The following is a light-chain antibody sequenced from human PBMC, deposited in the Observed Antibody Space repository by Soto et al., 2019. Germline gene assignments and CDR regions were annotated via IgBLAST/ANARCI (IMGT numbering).Light chain of an antibody. CDR1: QSISSW. CDR2: KAS. J-gene: IGKJ1*01. CDR3: QQYNSYSWT. Sequence: IRMYHSVSAVSAYIGDRVTITCRASQSISSWLAWYQQKPGKAPKLLIYKASSLESGVPSRFSGSGSGTEFTLTISSLQPDDFATDYCQQYNSYSWTSGQGTKV. V-gene: IGKV1-5*03.